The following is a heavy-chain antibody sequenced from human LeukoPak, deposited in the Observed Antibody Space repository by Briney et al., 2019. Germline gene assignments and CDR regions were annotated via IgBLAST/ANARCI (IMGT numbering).Heavy chain of an antibody. V-gene: IGHV3-23*01. CDR2: ISGSGGST. D-gene: IGHD2-2*03. Sequence: GGSLRLSCAASGFTFSSYAMSWVRQAPGKGLEWVSAISGSGGSTYYADSVKGRFTISRDNSKNTLYLQMNSLRAEDTAVYYCAKDGYCSSTSCYPWDYYYYGMDVWGQGTTVTVSS. CDR3: AKDGYCSSTSCYPWDYYYYGMDV. CDR1: GFTFSSYA. J-gene: IGHJ6*02.